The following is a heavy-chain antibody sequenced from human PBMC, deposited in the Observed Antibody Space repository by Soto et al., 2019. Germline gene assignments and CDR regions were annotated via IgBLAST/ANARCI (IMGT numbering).Heavy chain of an antibody. J-gene: IGHJ6*02. V-gene: IGHV3-21*01. CDR3: VRGVEDITSPYGMDV. Sequence: EGRLLESGGGLVKPGGSLRLSCAASGFSFSAYTMIWVRQAPGKGLQWVSSVSTGTTYQEYADSVKGRFTISRDDANHVVFLQRESLGPEATAVYYCVRGVEDITSPYGMDVWGPGTTVTVS. D-gene: IGHD2-2*01. CDR2: VSTGTTYQ. CDR1: GFSFSAYT.